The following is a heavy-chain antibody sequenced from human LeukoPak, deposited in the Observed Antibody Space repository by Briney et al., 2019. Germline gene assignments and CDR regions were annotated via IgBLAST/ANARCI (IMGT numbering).Heavy chain of an antibody. Sequence: GGSLRLSCAASGFTFSSYAMRWVRQAPGKGLEWVSAISGSGGSTYYAESVKGRFTISRDNSKNTLYLQMNSLRAEDTAVYYCAKVARSKTTVTTYFDYWGQGTLVTVSS. CDR2: ISGSGGST. V-gene: IGHV3-23*01. J-gene: IGHJ4*02. D-gene: IGHD4-11*01. CDR1: GFTFSSYA. CDR3: AKVARSKTTVTTYFDY.